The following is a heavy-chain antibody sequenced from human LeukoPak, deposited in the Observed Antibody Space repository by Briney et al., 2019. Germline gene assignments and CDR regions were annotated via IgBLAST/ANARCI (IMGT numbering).Heavy chain of an antibody. D-gene: IGHD3-22*01. V-gene: IGHV3-30*18. CDR1: GFTFSSYG. J-gene: IGHJ4*02. Sequence: PGRSLRLSCAASGFTFSSYGMHWVRQAPGKGLEWVAVISYDGSNKYYADSVKGRFTISRDNSKSTLYLRMNSLRAEDTAVYYXAKVNFKYDSSGSALDYWGQGTLVTVSS. CDR2: ISYDGSNK. CDR3: AKVNFKYDSSGSALDY.